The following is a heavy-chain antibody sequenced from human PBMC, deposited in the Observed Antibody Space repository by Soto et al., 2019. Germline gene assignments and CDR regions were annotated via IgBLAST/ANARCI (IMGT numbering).Heavy chain of an antibody. CDR1: GFTFRRYS. J-gene: IGHJ4*02. CDR3: ARDDNYSSSWFDY. V-gene: IGHV3-33*08. CDR2: IWYDGSNK. Sequence: GGSLRLSYAASGFTFRRYSMHWVRQAPGKGLEWVAVIWYDGSNKYYADSVKGRYTISRDNSKNTLYLQMNRLRAEDTAVYYCARDDNYSSSWFDYWGQGTLVTVSS. D-gene: IGHD6-13*01.